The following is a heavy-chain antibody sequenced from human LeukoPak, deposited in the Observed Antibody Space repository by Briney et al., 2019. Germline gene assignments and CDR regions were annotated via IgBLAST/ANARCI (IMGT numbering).Heavy chain of an antibody. J-gene: IGHJ2*01. V-gene: IGHV4-30-4*01. CDR1: GGSISSGDYY. CDR3: ARDPRPRYCSSTSCWGYWYFYL. CDR2: IYYSGST. Sequence: SETLSLTCTVSGGSISSGDYYWSWIRQPPGKGLEWIGYIYYSGSTYYNPSLKSRVTISVDTSKNQFSLKLSSVTAADTAVYYCARDPRPRYCSSTSCWGYWYFYLWGRGTLVTVSS. D-gene: IGHD2-2*01.